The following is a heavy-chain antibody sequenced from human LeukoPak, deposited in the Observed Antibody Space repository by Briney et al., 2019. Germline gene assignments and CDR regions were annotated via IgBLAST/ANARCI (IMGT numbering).Heavy chain of an antibody. J-gene: IGHJ3*02. CDR2: IYYSGST. D-gene: IGHD5-12*01. CDR3: AREVTTSTFDI. Sequence: PSETLSLTCTVSGGSISSGDYYWSWIRQPPGKGLEWIGYIYYSGSTYYNPSLKSRVTISVDTSKNQFSLKLSSVTAADTAVYYCAREVTTSTFDIWGQGTMVTVSS. V-gene: IGHV4-30-4*01. CDR1: GGSISSGDYY.